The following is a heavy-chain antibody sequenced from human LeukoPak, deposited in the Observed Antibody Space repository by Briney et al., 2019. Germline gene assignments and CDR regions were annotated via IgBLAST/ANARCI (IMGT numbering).Heavy chain of an antibody. J-gene: IGHJ3*02. Sequence: ASVKVSCRASGGTFSSYAISWVRQAPGQGLAWMGRIIPILGIANYAQKFQGRVTITADKSTSTAYMELSSLRAEDTAVYYCARDELAFDIWGQGTMVTVSS. CDR1: GGTFSSYA. CDR2: IIPILGIA. V-gene: IGHV1-69*04. CDR3: ARDELAFDI.